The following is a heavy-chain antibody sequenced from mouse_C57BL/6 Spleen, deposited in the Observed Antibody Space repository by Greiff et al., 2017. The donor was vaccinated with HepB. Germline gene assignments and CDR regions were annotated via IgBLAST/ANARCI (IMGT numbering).Heavy chain of an antibody. V-gene: IGHV14-2*01. CDR1: GFNIKDYY. D-gene: IGHD1-1*01. Sequence: VQLKESGAELVKPGASVKLSCTASGFNIKDYYMHWVKQRTEQGLEWIGRIDPEDGETKYAPKFQGKATITADTSSNTAYLQLSSLTSEDTAVYYCARDTTVVPPYWYFDVWGTGTTVTVSS. J-gene: IGHJ1*03. CDR3: ARDTTVVPPYWYFDV. CDR2: IDPEDGET.